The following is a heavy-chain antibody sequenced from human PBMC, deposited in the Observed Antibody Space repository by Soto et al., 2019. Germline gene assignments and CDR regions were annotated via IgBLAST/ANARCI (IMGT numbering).Heavy chain of an antibody. J-gene: IGHJ4*02. D-gene: IGHD4-17*01. CDR1: GYTLTELS. CDR3: AREVHDYGEGPDY. V-gene: IGHV1-46*03. CDR2: INPSGGST. Sequence: ASVKVSCKVSGYTLTELSMHWVRQAPGQGLEWMGIINPSGGSTSYAQKFQGRVTMTRDTSTSTVYMELSSLRSEDTAVYYCAREVHDYGEGPDYWGQGTLVTVSS.